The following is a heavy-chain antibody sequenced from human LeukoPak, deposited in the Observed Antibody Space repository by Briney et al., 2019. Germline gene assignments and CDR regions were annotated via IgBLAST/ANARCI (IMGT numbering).Heavy chain of an antibody. J-gene: IGHJ5*02. Sequence: PGGSLRLSCAASGFIFSNAWMTWVRQAPGKGLEWIGRIKSKYDGGATDYAAPLKGRFTISRDDSQNTLYLQMDSLKTEDTAVYYCTTVRGIAAAGSWGQGTLVTVSS. CDR3: TTVRGIAAAGS. CDR1: GFIFSNAW. CDR2: IKSKYDGGAT. D-gene: IGHD6-13*01. V-gene: IGHV3-15*01.